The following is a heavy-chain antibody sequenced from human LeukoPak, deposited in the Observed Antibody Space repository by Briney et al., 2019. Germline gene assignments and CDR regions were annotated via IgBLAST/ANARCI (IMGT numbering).Heavy chain of an antibody. CDR3: AKPEGEVVTPYDAFDI. D-gene: IGHD2-15*01. CDR1: GFTFSSYW. CDR2: MNQGGNEK. Sequence: GGSLRLSCAASGFTFSSYWMSWIRQAPGKGLEWVANMNQGGNEKYYMDSVEGRFTIFRDNAKNSLFLQMNSLRAEDTAVYYCAKPEGEVVTPYDAFDIWGQGTMVTVSS. V-gene: IGHV3-7*05. J-gene: IGHJ3*02.